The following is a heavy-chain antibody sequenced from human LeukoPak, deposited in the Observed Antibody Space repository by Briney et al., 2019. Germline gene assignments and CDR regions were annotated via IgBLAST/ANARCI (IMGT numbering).Heavy chain of an antibody. CDR3: ASQGYCSGTSCYTFFDY. CDR1: GFTFSSYA. V-gene: IGHV3-30-3*01. J-gene: IGHJ4*02. Sequence: GRSLRLSCAASGFTFSSYAMHWVRQAPGKGLEWVAVISYDGSNKYYADSVKGRFTISRDNSKNTLYLQMNSLRAEDTAVYYCASQGYCSGTSCYTFFDYWGQGTLVTVSS. CDR2: ISYDGSNK. D-gene: IGHD2-2*02.